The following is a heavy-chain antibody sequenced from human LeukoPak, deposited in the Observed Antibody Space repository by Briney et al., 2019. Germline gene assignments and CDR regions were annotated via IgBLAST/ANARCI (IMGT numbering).Heavy chain of an antibody. J-gene: IGHJ4*02. D-gene: IGHD3-22*01. Sequence: GGSLRLSCAASGFTFSSYEMNWVRQAPGKGLEWVSYISSSGSTIYYADSVKGRFTISRDNARNSLYLQMNSLRAEDTAVYYCARWDYYDSSGYYYGNDYWGQGTLVTVSS. CDR1: GFTFSSYE. CDR3: ARWDYYDSSGYYYGNDY. V-gene: IGHV3-48*03. CDR2: ISSSGSTI.